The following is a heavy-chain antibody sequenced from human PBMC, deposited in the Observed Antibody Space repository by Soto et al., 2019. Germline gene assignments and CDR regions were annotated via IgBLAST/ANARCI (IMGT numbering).Heavy chain of an antibody. J-gene: IGHJ6*02. D-gene: IGHD2-8*01. CDR2: INPNSGGT. V-gene: IGHV1-2*04. CDR3: ARDIVLMVYAINYYYYGMDV. Sequence: SVKVSCKASGYTFTAYYIHWVRQAPGQGLEWMGWINPNSGGTNYAQKFQGWITMTRDTSISTAYMELSRLRSDDTAVYYCARDIVLMVYAINYYYYGMDVWGQGTTVSVSS. CDR1: GYTFTAYY.